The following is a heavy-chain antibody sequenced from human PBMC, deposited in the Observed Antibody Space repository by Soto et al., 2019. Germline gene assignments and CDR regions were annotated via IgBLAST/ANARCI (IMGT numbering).Heavy chain of an antibody. J-gene: IGHJ3*02. D-gene: IGHD6-13*01. CDR3: SKGQQYLDRDAFDI. Sequence: GGSLRLSCAASGFTFSSYAMSWVRQAPGKGLEWVSAISGRGGSTYYADSVKGRFTISRDNSKNTLYLQMNSLRAEATAVYFCSKGQQYLDRDAFDIWGQGTMVTVSS. CDR2: ISGRGGST. V-gene: IGHV3-23*01. CDR1: GFTFSSYA.